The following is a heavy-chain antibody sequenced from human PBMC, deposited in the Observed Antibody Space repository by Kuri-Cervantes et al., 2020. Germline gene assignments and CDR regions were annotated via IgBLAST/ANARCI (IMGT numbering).Heavy chain of an antibody. J-gene: IGHJ6*03. CDR3: ARVTVRDFYYYYMDV. V-gene: IGHV3-64*04. CDR1: GFTFSSYA. D-gene: IGHD3-10*01. Sequence: CAASGFTFSSYAMHWVRQAPGKGLEYVSAISSNGGSTYYADSVKGRFTISRHNSKNTLYLQMISLRAEDTAAYYCARVTVRDFYYYYMDVWGKGTTVTVSS. CDR2: ISSNGGST.